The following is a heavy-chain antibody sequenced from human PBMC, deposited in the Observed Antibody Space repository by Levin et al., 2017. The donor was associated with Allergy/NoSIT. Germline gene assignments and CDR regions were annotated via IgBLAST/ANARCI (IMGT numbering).Heavy chain of an antibody. J-gene: IGHJ5*02. CDR2: AYYSGST. CDR3: ARDRGSGSWFDP. D-gene: IGHD3-10*01. Sequence: SQTLSLPCPVSGGSISNDWWSWLRQPPGKGLEYIGYAYYSGSTKYNPSLESRVTMSVDTTKNQLSLKLRPVTAADTAIYYCARDRGSGSWFDPWGPGTLVTVSS. V-gene: IGHV4-59*01. CDR1: GGSISNDW.